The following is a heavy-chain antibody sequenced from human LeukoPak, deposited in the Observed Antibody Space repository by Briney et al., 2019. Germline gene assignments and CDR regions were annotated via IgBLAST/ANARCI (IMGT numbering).Heavy chain of an antibody. CDR1: GYTFTGYY. Sequence: ASVKVSCKASGYTFTGYYMHWVRQAPGQGLEWMGWINPNSGGTNYAQKFQGRVTMTRDTSISTAYMELSSLRSEDTAVYYCATASDDSSGYYFDYWGQGTLVTVSS. CDR3: ATASDDSSGYYFDY. D-gene: IGHD3-22*01. CDR2: INPNSGGT. J-gene: IGHJ4*02. V-gene: IGHV1-2*02.